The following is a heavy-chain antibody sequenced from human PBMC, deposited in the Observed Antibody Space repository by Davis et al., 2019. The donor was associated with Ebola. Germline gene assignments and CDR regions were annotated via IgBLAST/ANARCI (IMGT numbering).Heavy chain of an antibody. V-gene: IGHV3-23*01. CDR3: AKRVAADY. Sequence: GESLKISCAASGFTFSSYAMSWVRQAPGKGLEWVSAISGSGGSTYYADSVKGRFTISRDNSKNTLYLQMNSLRAEDTAVYSCAKRVAADYWGQGTLVTVSS. D-gene: IGHD6-13*01. J-gene: IGHJ4*02. CDR2: ISGSGGST. CDR1: GFTFSSYA.